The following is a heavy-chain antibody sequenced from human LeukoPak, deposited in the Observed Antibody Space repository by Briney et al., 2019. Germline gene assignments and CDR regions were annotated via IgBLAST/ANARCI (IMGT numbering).Heavy chain of an antibody. V-gene: IGHV4-59*01. CDR2: IYYSGST. Sequence: NSSETLSLTCTVSGGSISSYYWSWIRQPPGKGLEWIGYIYYSGSTNYNPSLKSRVTISVDTSKNQFSLKLSSVTAADTAVYYCARVAVAWFDPWGQGTLVTVSS. J-gene: IGHJ5*02. CDR3: ARVAVAWFDP. CDR1: GGSISSYY. D-gene: IGHD2-15*01.